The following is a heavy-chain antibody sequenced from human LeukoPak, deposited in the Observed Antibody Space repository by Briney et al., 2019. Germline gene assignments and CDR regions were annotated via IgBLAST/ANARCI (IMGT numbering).Heavy chain of an antibody. CDR1: GYSFTSNW. Sequence: GESLKISCKGSGYSFTSNWITWVRQMPGKGLEWMGRIDPSGSYTDYSPSFQGQVTISADKSISTAYLQWSSLKASDTAMYYCARRGFVPLVRGIWFDPWGQGTLVTVSS. D-gene: IGHD6-13*01. V-gene: IGHV5-10-1*04. J-gene: IGHJ5*02. CDR2: IDPSGSYT. CDR3: ARRGFVPLVRGIWFDP.